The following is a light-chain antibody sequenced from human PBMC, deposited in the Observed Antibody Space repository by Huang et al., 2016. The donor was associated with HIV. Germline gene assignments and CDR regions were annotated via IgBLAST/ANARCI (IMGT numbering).Light chain of an antibody. CDR1: QSVNTN. Sequence: VMMSQSPATLAASPGERVTLSCGASQSVNTNLAWYQHKPGQPPRLLICAASTRATGVPARFAGSGSGTEFTLTIDSLQSDDFAVYYCQQYNKWPPEYTFGQGTRLEIK. J-gene: IGKJ2*01. CDR3: QQYNKWPPEYT. V-gene: IGKV3-15*01. CDR2: AAS.